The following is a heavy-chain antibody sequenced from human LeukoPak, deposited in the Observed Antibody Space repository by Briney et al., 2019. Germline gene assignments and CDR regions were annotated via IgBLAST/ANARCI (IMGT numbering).Heavy chain of an antibody. D-gene: IGHD2-15*01. CDR2: INPNSGGT. J-gene: IGHJ5*02. Sequence: ASVKVSCKASGYTFTGYYMHWVRQAPGQGLEWMGWINPNSGGTNYAQKFQGRVTMTRDTSISTAYMELSRLRSDDTAVYYCARGERGYCSGGSCYYAGWFDPWGQGTLATVSS. V-gene: IGHV1-2*02. CDR3: ARGERGYCSGGSCYYAGWFDP. CDR1: GYTFTGYY.